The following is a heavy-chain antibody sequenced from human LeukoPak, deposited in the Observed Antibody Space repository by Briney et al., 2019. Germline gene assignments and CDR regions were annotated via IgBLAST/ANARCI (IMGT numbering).Heavy chain of an antibody. CDR3: ASRAPEGAFDM. CDR2: ISGSGGTT. CDR1: GFTFRNYG. Sequence: TGGSLRLSCAASGFTFRNYGMTWVRQAPGKGLEWVSAISGSGGTTSYADSVKGRFTISRDNSKNTLYLQMNSLRADDTAVYYCASRAPEGAFDMWGQGTTVAVSS. J-gene: IGHJ3*02. V-gene: IGHV3-23*01.